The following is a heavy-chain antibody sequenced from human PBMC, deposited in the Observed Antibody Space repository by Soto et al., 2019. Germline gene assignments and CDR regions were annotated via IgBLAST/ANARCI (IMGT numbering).Heavy chain of an antibody. CDR3: AKSRSWSRFDY. CDR1: GFNFSSYA. D-gene: IGHD6-13*01. Sequence: GGSVRLSFAAPGFNFSSYAMSWFRHAPGKVLDXVSAISGRCGGPPYGDSVKGRFTISRDNSNNTLYLQMKSLRDEDTALYYCAKSRSWSRFDYWGQGTLVTVSS. J-gene: IGHJ4*02. CDR2: ISGRCGGP. V-gene: IGHV3-23*01.